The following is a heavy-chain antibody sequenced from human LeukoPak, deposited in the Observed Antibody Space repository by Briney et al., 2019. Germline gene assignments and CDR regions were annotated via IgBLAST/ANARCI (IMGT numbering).Heavy chain of an antibody. J-gene: IGHJ3*02. V-gene: IGHV5-51*01. CDR1: GYSFTTYW. CDR2: IFSGDSDT. CDR3: ARRKVDAFDI. D-gene: IGHD2/OR15-2a*01. Sequence: GESLKISCKDSGYSFTTYWIDWVRQMPGKGLEWMGTIFSGDSDTRYSPSFQGQVTISADKSISTTYLQWSSLKASDTAMYYCARRKVDAFDIWGQGTMVTVSS.